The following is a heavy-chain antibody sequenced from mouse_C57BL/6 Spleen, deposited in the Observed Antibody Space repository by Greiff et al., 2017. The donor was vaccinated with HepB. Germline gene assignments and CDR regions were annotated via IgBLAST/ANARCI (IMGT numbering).Heavy chain of an antibody. J-gene: IGHJ2*01. CDR1: GYTFTSYW. CDR3: ARGGNYAYFDY. CDR2: IYPSDSET. V-gene: IGHV1-61*01. Sequence: QVQLQQPGAELVRPGSSVKLSCKASGYTFTSYWMDWVKQRPGQGLEWIGNIYPSDSETHYNQKFKDKATLTVDKSSSTAYMQLSSLTSEDSAVYYCARGGNYAYFDYWGQGTTLTVSS. D-gene: IGHD2-1*01.